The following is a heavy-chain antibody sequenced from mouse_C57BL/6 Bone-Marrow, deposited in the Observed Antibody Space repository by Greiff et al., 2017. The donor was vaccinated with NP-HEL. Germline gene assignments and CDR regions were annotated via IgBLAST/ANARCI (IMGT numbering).Heavy chain of an antibody. D-gene: IGHD4-1*01. CDR1: GFTFSDYY. Sequence: EVKLMESGGGLVQPGGSLQLSCAASGFTFSDYYMYWVRQTPETRLEWVAYISNGGGSTSNQDTVKGRFTISRDNANNTLYLQMSRLKSEDTAMYYCARHGTYWYFDVWGTGTTVTVSS. CDR2: ISNGGGST. CDR3: ARHGTYWYFDV. V-gene: IGHV5-12*01. J-gene: IGHJ1*03.